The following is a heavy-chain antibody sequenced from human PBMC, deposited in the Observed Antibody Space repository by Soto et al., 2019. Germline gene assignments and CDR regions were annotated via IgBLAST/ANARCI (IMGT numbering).Heavy chain of an antibody. Sequence: QVQLQESGPGLVKPSETLSLTCTVSGDSLTRHYWSWIRQSPGKGLEWLAFIHNGRTTNYNPSLVGRVSISVDTSKSQLSLNLNSVTAADTAVYYCARTLSGGFDYWGQGTLVTVSS. V-gene: IGHV4-59*11. CDR3: ARTLSGGFDY. J-gene: IGHJ4*02. CDR1: GDSLTRHY. CDR2: IHNGRTT.